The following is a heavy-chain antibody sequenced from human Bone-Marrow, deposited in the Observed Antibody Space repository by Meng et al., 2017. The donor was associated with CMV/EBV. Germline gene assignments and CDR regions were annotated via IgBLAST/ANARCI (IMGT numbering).Heavy chain of an antibody. J-gene: IGHJ4*02. CDR2: TYNSGST. CDR1: GSVSSGSYY. D-gene: IGHD3-3*01. Sequence: GSVSSGSYYWSWSRQPPGKGLEWIGYTYNSGSTNYNPSLKSRVTISIDTSKNQFSLKVSSVTAADTAVYYCARGGDYDFWSGPSPDYWGQGALVTVSS. V-gene: IGHV4-61*01. CDR3: ARGGDYDFWSGPSPDY.